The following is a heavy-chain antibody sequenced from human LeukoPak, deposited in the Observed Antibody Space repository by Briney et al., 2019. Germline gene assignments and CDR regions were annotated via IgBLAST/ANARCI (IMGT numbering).Heavy chain of an antibody. CDR2: ISGSGGST. V-gene: IGHV3-23*01. Sequence: GGSLRLSCAASGFTFSSYTMSWVRQAPGKGLEWVSAISGSGGSTYYADSVKGRFTISRDNSKNTLYLQMNSLRAEDTAVYYCAKSLNWNLNAFDIWGQGTMVTVSS. J-gene: IGHJ3*02. CDR3: AKSLNWNLNAFDI. D-gene: IGHD1-1*01. CDR1: GFTFSSYT.